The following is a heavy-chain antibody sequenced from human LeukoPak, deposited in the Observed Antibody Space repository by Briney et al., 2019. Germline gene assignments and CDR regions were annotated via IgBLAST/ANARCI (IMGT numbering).Heavy chain of an antibody. Sequence: PGGSLRLSCETSDFPVSDNYMSWVRQAPGRGLEWVSVISNDGVTDYADSVKGRFTISRDDSNDTVFLQMSSLRPEDTAVYYCGGSGSYYAPSYYWGQGTLVTVSS. CDR1: DFPVSDNY. CDR3: GGSGSYYAPSYY. D-gene: IGHD3-10*01. J-gene: IGHJ4*02. CDR2: ISNDGVT. V-gene: IGHV3-53*01.